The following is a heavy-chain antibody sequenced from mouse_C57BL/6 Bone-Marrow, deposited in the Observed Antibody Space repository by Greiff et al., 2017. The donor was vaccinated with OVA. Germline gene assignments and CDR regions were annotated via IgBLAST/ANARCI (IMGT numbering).Heavy chain of an antibody. V-gene: IGHV2-2*01. CDR2: IWSGGST. CDR1: GFSLTSYG. CDR3: ARKGDWGDWYFDV. J-gene: IGHJ1*03. Sequence: QVQLQQSGPGLVQPSQSLSITCTVSGFSLTSYGVHWVRQSPGKGLEWMGVIWSGGSTDYNAAFISRLSISKDKSKSQVFFKMNSLQADDTSIYYCARKGDWGDWYFDVWGTGTTVTVSS.